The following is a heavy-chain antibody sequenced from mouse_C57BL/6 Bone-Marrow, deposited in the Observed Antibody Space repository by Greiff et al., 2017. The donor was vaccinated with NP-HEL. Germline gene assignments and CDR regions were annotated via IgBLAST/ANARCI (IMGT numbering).Heavy chain of an antibody. V-gene: IGHV5-12*01. Sequence: DVMLVESGGGLVQPGGSLKLSCAASGFTFSDYYMYWVRQTPEKRLEWVAYISNGGGSTYYPDTVKGRFTISRDNAKNTLYLQMSRLKSEDTAMYYCARPPYDYDGAWFAYWGQGTLVTVSA. J-gene: IGHJ3*01. D-gene: IGHD2-4*01. CDR1: GFTFSDYY. CDR3: ARPPYDYDGAWFAY. CDR2: ISNGGGST.